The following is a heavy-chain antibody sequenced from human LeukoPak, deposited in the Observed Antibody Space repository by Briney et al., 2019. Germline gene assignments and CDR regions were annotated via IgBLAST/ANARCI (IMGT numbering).Heavy chain of an antibody. Sequence: PGGSLRLSCVVPGFSFSGYWMTWIRQAPGKGLEWVATIRHDGNEKLYVDSVKGRFSISRDNAKNSLYLQMNSLRAEDAAVYHCASGRDGYNHYFDYWGQGTPVTVSS. CDR2: IRHDGNEK. D-gene: IGHD5-24*01. V-gene: IGHV3-7*01. CDR3: ASGRDGYNHYFDY. J-gene: IGHJ4*02. CDR1: GFSFSGYW.